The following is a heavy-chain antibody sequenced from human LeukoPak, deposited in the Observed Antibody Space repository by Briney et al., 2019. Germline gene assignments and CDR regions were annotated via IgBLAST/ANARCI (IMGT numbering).Heavy chain of an antibody. Sequence: GGSLRLSCAASGFTFSNFAMHWVRQAPGKGLEWVAVISYDGSTKYYADSVKGRFTISRDNSKNTPYLQMNSLRAEDTAVYYCARFAAGGSYYYYMDVWGKGTTVTVSS. J-gene: IGHJ6*03. V-gene: IGHV3-30*03. CDR1: GFTFSNFA. CDR2: ISYDGSTK. CDR3: ARFAAGGSYYYYMDV. D-gene: IGHD6-25*01.